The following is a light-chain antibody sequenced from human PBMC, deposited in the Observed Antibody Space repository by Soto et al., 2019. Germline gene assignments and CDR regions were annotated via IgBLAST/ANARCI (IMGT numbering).Light chain of an antibody. CDR2: DVS. V-gene: IGKV3-11*01. CDR1: QSVSTY. J-gene: IGKJ1*01. CDR3: QQYNNWPWT. Sequence: EIVLTQSPATLSLSPGERATLSCRASQSVSTYLAWYQQKPGQAPRLLIYDVSDRATGIPARFSGSGSGTNFTLTISGLEPEDFAVYYCQQYNNWPWTFGQGTKVEIK.